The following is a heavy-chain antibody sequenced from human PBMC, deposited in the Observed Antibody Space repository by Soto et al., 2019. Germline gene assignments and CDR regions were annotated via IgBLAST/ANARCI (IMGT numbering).Heavy chain of an antibody. Sequence: LRLSCAASGFTFSDYYMSWIRQAPGKGLEWVSYISSSSSYTNYADSVKGRFTISRDNAKNSLYLQMNSLRAEDTAVYYCARGGTPPQYYYYYYGMDVWGQGTTVTVSS. CDR2: ISSSSSYT. CDR1: GFTFSDYY. V-gene: IGHV3-11*06. J-gene: IGHJ6*02. CDR3: ARGGTPPQYYYYYYGMDV.